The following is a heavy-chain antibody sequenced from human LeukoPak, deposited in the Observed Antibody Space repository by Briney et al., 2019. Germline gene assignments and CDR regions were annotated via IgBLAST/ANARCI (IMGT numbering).Heavy chain of an antibody. CDR2: ISSSSSYI. Sequence: GGSLRLSCTVSGFTVSSNSMSWVRQAPGKGLEWVSSISSSSSYIYYADSVKGRFTISRDNAKNSLYLQMNSLRAEDTAVYYCARDEVYYDSSGYYYSDWFDPWGQGTLVTVSS. D-gene: IGHD3-22*01. V-gene: IGHV3-21*01. J-gene: IGHJ5*02. CDR1: GFTVSSNS. CDR3: ARDEVYYDSSGYYYSDWFDP.